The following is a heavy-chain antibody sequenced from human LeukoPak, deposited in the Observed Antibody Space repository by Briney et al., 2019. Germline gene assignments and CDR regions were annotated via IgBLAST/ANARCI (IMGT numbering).Heavy chain of an antibody. J-gene: IGHJ4*02. CDR3: ARWGKVRGVNY. CDR1: GFTFSSYE. D-gene: IGHD3-10*01. Sequence: PGGSLRFSCAASGFTFSSYEMNWVRQAPGKGLEWVSYISSSGNTIYYADSVKGRFTITRDNAKNSLYLQMNSLRAEDTAVYYCARWGKVRGVNYWGQGTLVTVSS. CDR2: ISSSGNTI. V-gene: IGHV3-48*03.